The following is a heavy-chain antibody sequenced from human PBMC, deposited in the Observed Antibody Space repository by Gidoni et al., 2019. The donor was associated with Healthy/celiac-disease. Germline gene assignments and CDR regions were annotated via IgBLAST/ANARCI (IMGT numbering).Heavy chain of an antibody. V-gene: IGHV1-18*01. J-gene: IGHJ4*02. Sequence: QVQLVQSGAEVKKPGASVKVSCKASGYPFTSYGISWVRQAPGQGLEWMGWISAYNGNTNYAQKLQGRVTMTTDTSTSTAYMELRSLRSDDTAVYYCARDYYYDSSGYYERSNVDYWGQGTLVTVSS. CDR2: ISAYNGNT. D-gene: IGHD3-22*01. CDR3: ARDYYYDSSGYYERSNVDY. CDR1: GYPFTSYG.